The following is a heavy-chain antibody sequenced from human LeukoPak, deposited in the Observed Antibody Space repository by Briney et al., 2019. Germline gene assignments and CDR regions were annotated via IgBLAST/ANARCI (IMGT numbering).Heavy chain of an antibody. V-gene: IGHV1-2*06. J-gene: IGHJ4*02. Sequence: ASVKVSCKASGYTFTGYYMHWVRQAPGQGLEWMGRINPNSGGTNYAQKFQGGVTMTRDTSISTAYMELSRLRSDDTAVYYCARGEDSSGYYYPIDYWGQGTLVTVSS. CDR1: GYTFTGYY. CDR3: ARGEDSSGYYYPIDY. D-gene: IGHD3-22*01. CDR2: INPNSGGT.